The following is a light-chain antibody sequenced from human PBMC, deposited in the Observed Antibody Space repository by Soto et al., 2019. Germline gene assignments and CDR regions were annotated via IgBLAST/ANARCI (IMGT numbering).Light chain of an antibody. CDR1: QSVASNY. J-gene: IGKJ5*01. V-gene: IGKV3-20*01. CDR2: GGI. CDR3: QQYGNLPIT. Sequence: EVVLTQSPGTLSLSPGERATLSCRASQSVASNYIAWYQQKPGQAPRLLIYGGISRATGVPDRFSGSGSGTDITLTISRLEPEDFAVYYCQQYGNLPITFGQGTRLEI.